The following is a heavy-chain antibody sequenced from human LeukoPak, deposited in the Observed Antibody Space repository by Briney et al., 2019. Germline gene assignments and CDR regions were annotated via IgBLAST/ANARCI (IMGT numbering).Heavy chain of an antibody. CDR3: ARSLNTRVPGGMDV. V-gene: IGHV4-39*01. CDR1: GGSISSSSYY. Sequence: SETLSLTCTVSGGSISSSSYYWGWIRQPPGKGLEWIGSIYYSGSTYYNPSLKSRVTISVDTSKNQFSLKLSSVTAADTAVYYCARSLNTRVPGGMDVWGQGTTVTVSS. CDR2: IYYSGST. D-gene: IGHD2-2*01. J-gene: IGHJ6*02.